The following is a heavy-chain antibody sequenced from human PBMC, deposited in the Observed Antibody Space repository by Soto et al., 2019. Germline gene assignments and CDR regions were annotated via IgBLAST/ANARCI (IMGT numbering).Heavy chain of an antibody. CDR2: IYWDDDK. J-gene: IGHJ4*02. D-gene: IGHD3-3*01. CDR3: AHSSQIRSLAY. Sequence: QITLKESGPTLVKPTQTLTLTCTFSGFSLSTSGVGVGWIRQPPGKALEWLALIYWDDDKRYSPSLKSRLTXTXXTSKNPVVLTMTNMDPVDTATYYCAHSSQIRSLAYWGQGTLVTVSS. V-gene: IGHV2-5*02. CDR1: GFSLSTSGVG.